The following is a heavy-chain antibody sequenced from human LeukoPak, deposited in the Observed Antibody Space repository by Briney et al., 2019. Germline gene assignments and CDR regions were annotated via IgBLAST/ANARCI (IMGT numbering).Heavy chain of an antibody. Sequence: PGGSLRLSCAASGFTFSSYAMHWVRQAPGKGLEWVAVISYDGSNKYYADSVKGRFTISRDNSKNTLYLQMNSLRAEDTAVYYCARGPHYYGSGSYGFDPWGQGTLVTVSS. CDR3: ARGPHYYGSGSYGFDP. J-gene: IGHJ5*02. D-gene: IGHD3-10*01. CDR2: ISYDGSNK. CDR1: GFTFSSYA. V-gene: IGHV3-30-3*01.